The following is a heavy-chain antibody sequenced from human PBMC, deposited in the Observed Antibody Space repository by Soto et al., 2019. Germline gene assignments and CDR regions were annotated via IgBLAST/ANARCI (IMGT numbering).Heavy chain of an antibody. CDR1: GFTFKYYA. CDR3: ARESKWYGGQYFQD. CDR2: ISGSGDKT. J-gene: IGHJ1*01. Sequence: EVQLVESGGGLIQPGTSLRLSCAASGFTFKYYAMTWVRQAPGKGLEWVSTISGSGDKTDYADSVKGRFRVSRDNSKDTLYLQMDSLRADDTALYYCARESKWYGGQYFQDWGQGTLVTVSS. V-gene: IGHV3-23*04. D-gene: IGHD2-8*01.